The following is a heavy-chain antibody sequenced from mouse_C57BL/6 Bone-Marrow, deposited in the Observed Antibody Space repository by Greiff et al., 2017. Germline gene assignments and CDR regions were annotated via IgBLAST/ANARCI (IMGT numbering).Heavy chain of an antibody. CDR2: IDPSDSET. Sequence: QVQLQQSGAELVRPGSSVKLSCKASGYTFTSYWMHWVKQRPIQGLEWIGNIDPSDSETHYNQKFKDKATLTVDKSSSTAYMQLSSLTAEDSAVYYCAREDYYGSSLWYFDVWGTGTTVTVSS. CDR1: GYTFTSYW. D-gene: IGHD1-1*01. V-gene: IGHV1-52*01. CDR3: AREDYYGSSLWYFDV. J-gene: IGHJ1*03.